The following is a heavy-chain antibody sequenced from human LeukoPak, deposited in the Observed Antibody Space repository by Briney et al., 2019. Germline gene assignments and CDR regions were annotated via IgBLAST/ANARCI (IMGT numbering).Heavy chain of an antibody. CDR2: INHSGST. J-gene: IGHJ5*02. Sequence: SETLSLTCAVYGGSFSGYYWSWIRQPPGKGLEWIGEINHSGSTNYNPSLKSRVTISVDTSKNQFSLKLSSVTAAGTAVYYCARGHGIAARWWFDPWGQGTLVTVS. V-gene: IGHV4-34*01. CDR3: ARGHGIAARWWFDP. D-gene: IGHD6-6*01. CDR1: GGSFSGYY.